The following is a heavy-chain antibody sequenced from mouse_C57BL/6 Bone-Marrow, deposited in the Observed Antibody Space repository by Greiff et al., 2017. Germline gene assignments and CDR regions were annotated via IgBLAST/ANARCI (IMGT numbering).Heavy chain of an antibody. CDR3: AKRNWAWFAY. Sequence: QVQLKESGPGLVQPSQSLSITCTVSGFSLTSYGVHWVRQPTGKGLEWLGVIWSGGSTDYNAAFIYRLGISKDNSKSHVFFKMNRLQAYDTAIYYCAKRNWAWFAYWGQGTLVTVSA. D-gene: IGHD4-1*01. J-gene: IGHJ3*01. CDR2: IWSGGST. V-gene: IGHV2-4*01. CDR1: GFSLTSYG.